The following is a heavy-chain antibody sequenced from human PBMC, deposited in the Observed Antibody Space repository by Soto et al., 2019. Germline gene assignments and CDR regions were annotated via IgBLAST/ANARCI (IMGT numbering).Heavy chain of an antibody. CDR3: ARHAYNFLTFDS. V-gene: IGHV3-7*01. J-gene: IGHJ4*02. D-gene: IGHD1-1*01. CDR2: IKHLESEK. Sequence: EVQLVESEGGLVQPGGSLRLSCAASGFTFTNYWMNWVRQPPGKGLEWVANIKHLESEKFYVGSVRGRFTISRDNAKNSVYLQLDSLRAEDTAVYYCARHAYNFLTFDSWGQGTLVTVSS. CDR1: GFTFTNYW.